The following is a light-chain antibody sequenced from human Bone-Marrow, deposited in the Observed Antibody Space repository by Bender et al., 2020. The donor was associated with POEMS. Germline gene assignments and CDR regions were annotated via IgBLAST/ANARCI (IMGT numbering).Light chain of an antibody. Sequence: SNDMTQPVSVSVALGQTTKITCGRNNIGSLSVHWYQQKAGQAPVLLIFRDSDRPSGVAERFSGSNLGNTATLSISGAKVGDEADYYGQVWDSRNAEVIFGGGTNLTVL. CDR2: RDS. V-gene: IGLV3-9*01. CDR3: QVWDSRNAEVI. J-gene: IGLJ2*01. CDR1: NIGSLS.